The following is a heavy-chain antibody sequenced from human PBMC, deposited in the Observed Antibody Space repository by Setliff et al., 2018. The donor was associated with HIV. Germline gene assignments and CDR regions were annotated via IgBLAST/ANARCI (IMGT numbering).Heavy chain of an antibody. Sequence: TGGSLRLSCAASGFTFSNSWMSWVRQAPGKGLEWVGHIKSTTAGGTTDYPAPVKDRFIISRDDSENMLYLQMNSLRAEDTAVYYCAIGLLTGEIDYWGQGTLVTVSS. CDR1: GFTFSNSW. D-gene: IGHD3-9*01. CDR3: AIGLLTGEIDY. V-gene: IGHV3-15*01. J-gene: IGHJ4*02. CDR2: IKSTTAGGTT.